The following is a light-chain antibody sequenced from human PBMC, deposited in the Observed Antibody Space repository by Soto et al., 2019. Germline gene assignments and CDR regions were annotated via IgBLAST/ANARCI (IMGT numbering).Light chain of an antibody. CDR2: DVS. CDR1: SSDVGGYNY. CDR3: SSYTSSSTQV. Sequence: QSVLTQPASVSGSPGQSITISSTGTSSDVGGYNYVSWYQQHPGKAPKLMIYDVSNRPSGVSNRFSGSKSGNTASLTISGLQAEDEADYYCSSYTSSSTQVFGTGTKLTVL. J-gene: IGLJ1*01. V-gene: IGLV2-14*01.